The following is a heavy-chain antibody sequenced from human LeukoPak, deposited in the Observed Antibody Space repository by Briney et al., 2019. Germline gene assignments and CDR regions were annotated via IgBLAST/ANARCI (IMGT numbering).Heavy chain of an antibody. J-gene: IGHJ4*02. CDR2: IYHSGNT. CDR3: ARAGYGDSDFDY. D-gene: IGHD4-17*01. V-gene: IGHV4-38-2*02. Sequence: PSETLSLTCTVSGYSISTSYYWGWIRQPPGKGLEWIGSIYHSGNTYYNPSLKSRVTISVDTSKNQFSLKLNSVTAADTAVYHCARAGYGDSDFDYWGQGTLVTVSS. CDR1: GYSISTSYY.